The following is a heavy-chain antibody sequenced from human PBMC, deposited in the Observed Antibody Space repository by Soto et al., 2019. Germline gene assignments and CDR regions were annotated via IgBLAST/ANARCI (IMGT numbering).Heavy chain of an antibody. D-gene: IGHD3-10*02. CDR1: GFIFGNKG. J-gene: IGHJ4*02. CDR2: MSYDGSDT. Sequence: PGGSLILSCVGSGFIFGNKGMHWVRQTPGKGLEWVAFMSYDGSDTFYADSVKGRFTISRDNSKNTLFLHMSNLRAEDTAMYYCTIVRVADSALDHWGQGTLVTVS. V-gene: IGHV3-30*02. CDR3: TIVRVADSALDH.